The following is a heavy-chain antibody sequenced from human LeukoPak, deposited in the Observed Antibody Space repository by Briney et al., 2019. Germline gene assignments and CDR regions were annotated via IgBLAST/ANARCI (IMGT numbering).Heavy chain of an antibody. CDR2: IYPGDSDT. J-gene: IGHJ6*03. Sequence: GESLKISCKGSGYTFSSYWIGWVRQMPGKGLEWMGIIYPGDSDTRYSPSLQGQVTISADKSISTAYLQWSSLEASDTAMYYCARHPVAVAGTGYYYYMDVWGKGTTVTVSS. CDR3: ARHPVAVAGTGYYYYMDV. D-gene: IGHD6-19*01. V-gene: IGHV5-51*01. CDR1: GYTFSSYW.